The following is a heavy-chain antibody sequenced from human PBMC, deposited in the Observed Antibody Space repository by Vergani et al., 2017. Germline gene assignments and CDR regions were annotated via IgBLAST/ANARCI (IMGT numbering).Heavy chain of an antibody. V-gene: IGHV3-23*01. CDR2: ISGSGGST. Sequence: EVRLLESGGGLVQPGGSLRLSCAASGFTFSSYAMSWVRQAPGKGLEWVSAISGSGGSTYYADSVKGRFTISRDNSKNTLYLQMNSLRAEDTAVYYCAILTPYTITMIVVVHTVVYWGQGTLVTVSS. D-gene: IGHD3-22*01. CDR3: AILTPYTITMIVVVHTVVY. J-gene: IGHJ4*02. CDR1: GFTFSSYA.